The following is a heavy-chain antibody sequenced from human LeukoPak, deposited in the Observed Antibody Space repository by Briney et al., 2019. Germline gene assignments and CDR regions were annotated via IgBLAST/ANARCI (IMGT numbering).Heavy chain of an antibody. D-gene: IGHD6-13*01. V-gene: IGHV4-61*02. CDR2: IYASGST. CDR3: ARGGDSSSWSVDY. Sequence: SQTLSLTCTVSGGSISGGSFYWTWIRQPAGKGLEWIGRIYASGSTNYNSSLKSRVTISVDTSKNQFSLRLSSVTAADTAVYYCARGGDSSSWSVDYWGQGTQVTVSS. J-gene: IGHJ4*02. CDR1: GGSISGGSFY.